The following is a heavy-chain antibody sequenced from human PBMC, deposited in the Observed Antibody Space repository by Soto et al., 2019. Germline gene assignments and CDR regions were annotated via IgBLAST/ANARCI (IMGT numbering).Heavy chain of an antibody. V-gene: IGHV2-5*02. J-gene: IGHJ4*02. CDR2: IYWDDDK. CDR1: GFSLNSSGVG. Sequence: QITLKESGPTLVKPTQTLTLTCSFSGFSLNSSGVGVGWIRQPPXXXXEWLALIYWDDDKRYSPSLKSRLTXXXXXXXXXXXXXXXXXXXXXXXXXXXXXXXXXXXXXXFDSWGQGTLVTVSS. CDR3: XXXXXXXXXXXFDS.